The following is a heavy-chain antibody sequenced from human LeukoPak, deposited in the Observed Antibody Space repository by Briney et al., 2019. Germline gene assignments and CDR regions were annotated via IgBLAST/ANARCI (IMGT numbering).Heavy chain of an antibody. J-gene: IGHJ4*02. V-gene: IGHV1-18*01. Sequence: ASVKVSCRASGYTFTSYGISWVRQAPGQGLEWMGWISAYNGNTNYAQKFQGRATMTTDTSTSTAYMELRSLGSDDTAVYYCARDRSSGWTGVFDYWGQGTLVTVSS. D-gene: IGHD6-19*01. CDR2: ISAYNGNT. CDR3: ARDRSSGWTGVFDY. CDR1: GYTFTSYG.